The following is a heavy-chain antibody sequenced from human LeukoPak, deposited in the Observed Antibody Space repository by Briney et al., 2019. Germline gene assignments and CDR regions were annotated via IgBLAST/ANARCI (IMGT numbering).Heavy chain of an antibody. CDR3: AAELYSGTYGRCCSFAF. D-gene: IGHD1-26*01. J-gene: IGHJ4*02. CDR2: IIVGSGRT. CDR1: GFTFSNSA. Sequence: SVKVSCTTSGFTFSNSAMQWVRQARGQRLEWIGWIIVGSGRTHYAQNLQERITITRDMSTNTAYMELSSLRSDDTAVYYCAAELYSGTYGRCCSFAFWGQGTQVTASS. V-gene: IGHV1-58*02.